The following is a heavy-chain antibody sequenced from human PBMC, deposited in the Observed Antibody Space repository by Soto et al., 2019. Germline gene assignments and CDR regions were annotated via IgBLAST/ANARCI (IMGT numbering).Heavy chain of an antibody. CDR3: ARGRVTGYQSRYFDL. V-gene: IGHV4-34*01. CDR2: INHSGST. J-gene: IGHJ2*01. D-gene: IGHD3-9*01. Sequence: KPSETLSLTCAVYGGSFSGYYWSWIRQPPGKGLEWIGEINHSGSTNYNPSLKSRVTISVDTSKNQFSLKLSSVTAADTAVYYCARGRVTGYQSRYFDLWGRGTLVTVSS. CDR1: GGSFSGYY.